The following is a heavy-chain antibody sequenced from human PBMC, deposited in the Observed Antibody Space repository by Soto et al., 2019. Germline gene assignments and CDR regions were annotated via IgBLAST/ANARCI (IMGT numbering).Heavy chain of an antibody. CDR1: GFTFSSYS. Sequence: EVQLVESGGGLVKPGGSLRLSCAASGFTFSSYSMNWVRQAPGKGLEWVSSISSSSSYIYYADSVKGRFTISRDNAKNSLYLQMNSLRAEDTAVYYCARDPPGSGWFDPWGQGTLVTVSS. J-gene: IGHJ5*02. V-gene: IGHV3-21*01. CDR2: ISSSSSYI. D-gene: IGHD3-10*01. CDR3: ARDPPGSGWFDP.